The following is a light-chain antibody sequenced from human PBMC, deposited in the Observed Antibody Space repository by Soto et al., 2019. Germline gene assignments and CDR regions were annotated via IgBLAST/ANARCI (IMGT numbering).Light chain of an antibody. CDR3: QQYDSSRHT. CDR2: GAS. V-gene: IGKV3-20*01. J-gene: IGKJ2*01. CDR1: QSVSRTW. Sequence: ETVLTQSPGTLSLSPGERATLSCRASQSVSRTWLAWYQQKPGQPPRLLIYGASSRASGIPDRFSGSGSGTDFTLSISRLEPEDFAVYYCQQYDSSRHTFGLGTKLEI.